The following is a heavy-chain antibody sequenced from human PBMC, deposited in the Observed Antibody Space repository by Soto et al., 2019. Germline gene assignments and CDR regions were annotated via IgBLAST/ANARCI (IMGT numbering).Heavy chain of an antibody. CDR1: GFIFSNYA. V-gene: IGHV3-23*01. CDR3: ARSITMVRGVTPRRPISYAFDI. CDR2: ISGSSGNT. D-gene: IGHD3-10*01. J-gene: IGHJ3*02. Sequence: PGGSLRLSCAASGFIFSNYAMNWVRQAPGKGLEWVSIISGSSGNTYYADSVKGRFIISRDNAKNSLYLQMNSLRAEDTAVYYCARSITMVRGVTPRRPISYAFDIWGQGTMVTVSS.